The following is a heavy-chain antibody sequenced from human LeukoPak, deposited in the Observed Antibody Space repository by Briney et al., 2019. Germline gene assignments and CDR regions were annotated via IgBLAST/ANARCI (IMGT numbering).Heavy chain of an antibody. CDR2: IYYSGNT. CDR3: ARLSTGGTPFNWFDS. CDR1: GGSISIYY. V-gene: IGHV4-59*08. J-gene: IGHJ5*01. D-gene: IGHD6-13*01. Sequence: PSETLSLTCTVSGGSISIYYWTWIRQPPGKGLGWIGYIYYSGNTNYNPSLKSRVTMSVDTSMNQFSLKLNSVTAADTAVYYCARLSTGGTPFNWFDSWGQGALVTVSS.